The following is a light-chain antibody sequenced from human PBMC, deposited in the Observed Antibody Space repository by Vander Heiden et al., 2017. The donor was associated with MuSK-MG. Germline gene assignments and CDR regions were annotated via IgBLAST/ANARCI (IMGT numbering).Light chain of an antibody. V-gene: IGLV2-14*03. J-gene: IGLJ2*01. Sequence: QSALTQPASVSGSPGQSITISCTGSSRDVGGYNYVSWYQQHPGKAPRLMIYDVSYRPSGVSNRFSGSKSGSTASLTISGLQAEDEADYYCSSYVSSTTLVFGGGTKLTVL. CDR1: SRDVGGYNY. CDR2: DVS. CDR3: SSYVSSTTLV.